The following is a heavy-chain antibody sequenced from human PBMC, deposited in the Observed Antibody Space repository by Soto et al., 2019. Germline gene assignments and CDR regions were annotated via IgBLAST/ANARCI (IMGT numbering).Heavy chain of an antibody. CDR1: GGSISSGGYY. V-gene: IGHV4-31*03. CDR3: ARDRPTTWFDP. Sequence: SETLSLTCTVSGGSISSGGYYWSWIRQNPGKGLEWIGYIYYSGSTYYNPSLKSRVTISVDTSKNQFSLKLSSVTAADTAVYYCARDRPTTWFDPWGQGTLVTVSP. D-gene: IGHD1-26*01. J-gene: IGHJ5*02. CDR2: IYYSGST.